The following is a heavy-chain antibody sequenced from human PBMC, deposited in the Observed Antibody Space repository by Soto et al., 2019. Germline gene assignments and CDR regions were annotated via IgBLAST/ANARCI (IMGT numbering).Heavy chain of an antibody. D-gene: IGHD6-13*01. V-gene: IGHV3-23*01. CDR2: ISGGGYST. Sequence: GGSLRLSCVASGFTFTSYALSWVRQAPGRGLEWVSSISGGGYSTYYADSVQGRFTISRDNSKNTLYLQMDGLRAEDTAVYYCAVLIALEAAPPDNSMDVWGQGTTVTVSS. J-gene: IGHJ6*02. CDR3: AVLIALEAAPPDNSMDV. CDR1: GFTFTSYA.